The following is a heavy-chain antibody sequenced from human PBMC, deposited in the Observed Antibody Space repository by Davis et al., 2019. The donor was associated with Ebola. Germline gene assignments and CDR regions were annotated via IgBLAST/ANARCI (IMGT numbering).Heavy chain of an antibody. J-gene: IGHJ4*02. V-gene: IGHV4-59*08. CDR1: GGPISSYY. D-gene: IGHD3-22*01. CDR3: ARRYYDSSGYKYYFDY. Sequence: PSETLSLTCTVSGGPISSYYWSWIRQPPGKGLEWIGYIYYSGSTNYNPSLKSRVTISVDTSKNQFSLKLSSVTAADTAVYYCARRYYDSSGYKYYFDYWGQGTLVTVSS. CDR2: IYYSGST.